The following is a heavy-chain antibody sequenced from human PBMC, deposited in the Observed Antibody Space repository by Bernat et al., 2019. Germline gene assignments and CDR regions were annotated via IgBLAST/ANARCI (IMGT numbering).Heavy chain of an antibody. CDR2: MYPGNSDT. D-gene: IGHD2-21*02. J-gene: IGHJ4*02. Sequence: EVQLVQSGAEVKKPGESLKISCKGSGYSFTSYWIGWVRLMPGRGLEWMGIMYPGNSDTKYSPSFQGLVTLSADNSITTAYLQWSSLKASDTAMYYCTRALNGDFYFDYWGQGTPVTVSS. CDR3: TRALNGDFYFDY. V-gene: IGHV5-51*01. CDR1: GYSFTSYW.